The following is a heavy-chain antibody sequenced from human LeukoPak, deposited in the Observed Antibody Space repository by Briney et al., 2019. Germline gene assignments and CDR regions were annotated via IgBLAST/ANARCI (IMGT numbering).Heavy chain of an antibody. J-gene: IGHJ4*02. CDR1: GGSFSGYY. Sequence: SETPSLTCAVYGGSFSGYYWSWIRQPPGKGLEWIGEINHSGSTNYNPSLKSRVTISVDTSKNQFSLNLNSVTAADTAVYYCARGKQLVGDWGQGALVTVSS. CDR3: ARGKQLVGD. D-gene: IGHD6-13*01. CDR2: INHSGST. V-gene: IGHV4-34*01.